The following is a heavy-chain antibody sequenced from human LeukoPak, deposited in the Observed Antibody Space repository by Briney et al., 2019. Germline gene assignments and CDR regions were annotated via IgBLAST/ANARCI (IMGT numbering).Heavy chain of an antibody. CDR3: ARVEAYYYDSSGYYYL. CDR1: GYTFTSYG. J-gene: IGHJ4*02. V-gene: IGHV1-18*01. D-gene: IGHD3-22*01. CDR2: ISAYNGNT. Sequence: ASVKVSCKASGYTFTSYGISWVRQAPGQGLEWMGWISAYNGNTNYAQKLQGRVTMTTDTSTSTAYMELRSLRSDDTAVYYCARVEAYYYDSSGYYYLWGQGTLVTVSS.